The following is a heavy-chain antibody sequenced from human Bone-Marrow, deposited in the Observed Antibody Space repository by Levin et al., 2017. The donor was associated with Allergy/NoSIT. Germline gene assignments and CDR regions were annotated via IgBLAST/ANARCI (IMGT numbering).Heavy chain of an antibody. J-gene: IGHJ4*02. D-gene: IGHD3-10*01. CDR3: AREGGSGSYSTIDY. CDR2: INSDGSST. CDR1: GFTFSSYW. V-gene: IGHV3-74*01. Sequence: LSLTCAASGFTFSSYWMHWVRQAPGKGLVWVSRINSDGSSTSYADSVKGRFTISRDNAKNTLYLQMNSLRAEDTAVYYCAREGGSGSYSTIDYWGQGTLVTVSS.